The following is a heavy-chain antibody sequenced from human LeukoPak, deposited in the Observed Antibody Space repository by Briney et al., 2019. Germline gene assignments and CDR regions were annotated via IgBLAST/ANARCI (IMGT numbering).Heavy chain of an antibody. CDR2: ISYDGSNK. Sequence: GGSLRLSCVASGFTFSSYAMHWVRQAPGKGLEWVAVISYDGSNKYYADSVKGRFTISRDNSKNTLYLQMNSLRAEDTAVYYCARVRLEYYDFWSRFDPWGQGTLVTVSS. V-gene: IGHV3-30*04. D-gene: IGHD3-3*01. CDR1: GFTFSSYA. J-gene: IGHJ5*02. CDR3: ARVRLEYYDFWSRFDP.